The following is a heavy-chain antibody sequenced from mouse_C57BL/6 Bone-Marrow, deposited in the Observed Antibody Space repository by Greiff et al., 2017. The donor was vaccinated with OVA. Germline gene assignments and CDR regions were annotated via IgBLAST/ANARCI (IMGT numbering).Heavy chain of an antibody. CDR1: GYTFTSYW. Sequence: SGAELATPGASVKLSCKASGYTFTSYWMHWVKQRPGQGLEWIGYINPSSGYTKYNQKFRDKATLPEVKSSSPAYVQLRSLTYEDSAVYYCARRGNYYDDGDRYCEDWGTGTTVTVSS. D-gene: IGHD1-1*01. CDR3: ARRGNYYDDGDRYCED. J-gene: IGHJ1*03. V-gene: IGHV1-7*01. CDR2: INPSSGYT.